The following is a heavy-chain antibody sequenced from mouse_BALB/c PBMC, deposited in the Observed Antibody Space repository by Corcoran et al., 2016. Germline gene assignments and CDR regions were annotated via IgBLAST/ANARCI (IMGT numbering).Heavy chain of an antibody. Sequence: QIQLVQSVPELNKPVDTVKISFKASGYTFTNCGMNWVEQATGKGLKWMGWVNTYTGEPTYADDFKVRFDFSFETSASTAYLQINNLKNEDTATYFCAREPYAMDYWGQGTSVTVSS. J-gene: IGHJ4*01. V-gene: IGHV9-3-1*01. CDR2: VNTYTGEP. CDR1: GYTFTNCG. CDR3: AREPYAMDY.